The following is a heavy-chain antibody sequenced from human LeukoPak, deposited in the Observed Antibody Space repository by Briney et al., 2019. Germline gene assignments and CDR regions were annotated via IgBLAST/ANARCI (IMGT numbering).Heavy chain of an antibody. CDR3: ARGTAAGIGDDY. CDR1: GFTFSSYW. Sequence: PGGSLRLSCAASGFTFSSYWMHWVRQAPGKGLVWVSRINTDGSSTSYADSVKGRFTISRDNAKNTLYLQMNSLRAEDTAVYYCARGTAAGIGDDYWGQGTLVTVSS. J-gene: IGHJ4*02. D-gene: IGHD6-13*01. CDR2: INTDGSST. V-gene: IGHV3-74*01.